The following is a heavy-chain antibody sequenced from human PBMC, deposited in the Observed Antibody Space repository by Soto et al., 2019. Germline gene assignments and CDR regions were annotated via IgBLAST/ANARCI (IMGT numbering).Heavy chain of an antibody. CDR2: NSWNGGII. CDR1: GFTYDDHG. V-gene: IGHV3-9*01. D-gene: IGHD6-19*01. Sequence: EVQLVESGGGLVQPGRSLRLSCAASGFTYDDHGMHWVRQAPGKGLEWVSGNSWNGGIIGYVDSVKGRFTISRDNAKKSLYLQMNSLRVEDTALYYCAKDMSSGWPKYFDYWGQGTLVTVSS. CDR3: AKDMSSGWPKYFDY. J-gene: IGHJ4*02.